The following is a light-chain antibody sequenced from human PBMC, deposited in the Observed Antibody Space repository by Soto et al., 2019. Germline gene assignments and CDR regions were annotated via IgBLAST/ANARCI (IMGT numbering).Light chain of an antibody. CDR3: QSYDSSLSGYV. V-gene: IGLV1-40*01. CDR1: SSNIGAGYD. CDR2: GNS. Sequence: QSVLTQPPSVSGAPGQRVTIFCTGSSSNIGAGYDVHWYQQLPRTAPKLLIYGNSNRPSGVPDRFSGSKSGTSASLAITGLQAEDEADYYCQSYDSSLSGYVFGTGTKVTVL. J-gene: IGLJ1*01.